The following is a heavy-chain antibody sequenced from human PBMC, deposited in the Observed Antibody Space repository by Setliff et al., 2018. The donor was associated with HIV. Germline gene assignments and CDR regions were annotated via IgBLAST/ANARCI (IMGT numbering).Heavy chain of an antibody. CDR3: ASSTITIFGVVPYYFDY. CDR2: ISSSSSYI. D-gene: IGHD3-3*01. J-gene: IGHJ4*02. V-gene: IGHV3-21*01. CDR1: GFIFSSYW. Sequence: GGSLRLSCAPSGFIFSSYWMSWVRQPPGKGLEWVSSISSSSSYIYYADSVKGRFSISRHNGDLYLQMNNLRAEDTAVYYCASSTITIFGVVPYYFDYWGQGTLVTVSS.